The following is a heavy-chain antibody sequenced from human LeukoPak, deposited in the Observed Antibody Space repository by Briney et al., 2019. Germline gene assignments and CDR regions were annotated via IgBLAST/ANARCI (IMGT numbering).Heavy chain of an antibody. J-gene: IGHJ5*02. CDR1: GGPISNYY. CDR3: ARSLASNSWFAP. Sequence: SETLSLTCTVSGGPISNYYWSWIRKPPGKELEWIGYIYYSGSGSTNYNPSLKSRVTISVDTSKNQFSLKVDSVTAADTAVYYCARSLASNSWFAPWGQGTLVTVSS. V-gene: IGHV4-59*01. CDR2: IYYSGSGST.